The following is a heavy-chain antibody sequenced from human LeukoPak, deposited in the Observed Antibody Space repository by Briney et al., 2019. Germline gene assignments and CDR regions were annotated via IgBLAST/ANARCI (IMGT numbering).Heavy chain of an antibody. CDR2: IYTSGST. CDR3: ARTLVFDDYRSYNWFDP. V-gene: IGHV4-4*07. Sequence: PSETLSLTCTVSGGSISSYYWSWIRQPAGKGLEWIGRIYTSGSTNYNPSLKSRVTMSVDTSKNQFSLKLSSVTAADTAVYYCARTLVFDDYRSYNWFDPWGQGTLVTVSS. J-gene: IGHJ5*02. D-gene: IGHD4-11*01. CDR1: GGSISSYY.